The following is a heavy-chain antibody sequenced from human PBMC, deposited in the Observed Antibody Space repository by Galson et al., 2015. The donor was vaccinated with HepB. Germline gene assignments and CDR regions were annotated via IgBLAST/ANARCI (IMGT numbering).Heavy chain of an antibody. V-gene: IGHV4-59*12. Sequence: LSLTCTVSGGSISNYWWSWIRQSPGKGLEWIGYVFHSGSTNYNPSLKNRVTISVDTSRNQFSLHLRSVTAADTAAYYCARSPSRILVTYFDLWGRGTLVAVST. D-gene: IGHD2-15*01. CDR1: GGSISNYW. CDR2: VFHSGST. J-gene: IGHJ2*01. CDR3: ARSPSRILVTYFDL.